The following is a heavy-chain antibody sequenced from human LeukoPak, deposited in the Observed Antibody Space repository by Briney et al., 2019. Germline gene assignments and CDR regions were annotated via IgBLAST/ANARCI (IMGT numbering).Heavy chain of an antibody. J-gene: IGHJ3*02. CDR3: ARDVTDAFDI. Sequence: SETLSLTCAVSGGSISSSNWWSWIRQPAGKGLEWIGRIYTSGSTNYNPSLKSRVTMSVDTSKNQFSLKLSSVTAADTAVYYCARDVTDAFDIWGQGTMVTVSS. CDR2: IYTSGST. V-gene: IGHV4-4*07. CDR1: GGSISSSNW. D-gene: IGHD2-21*02.